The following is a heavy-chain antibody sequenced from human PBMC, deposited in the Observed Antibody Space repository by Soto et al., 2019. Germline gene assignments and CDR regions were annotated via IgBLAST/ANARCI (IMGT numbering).Heavy chain of an antibody. CDR2: IIPVFGTA. CDR1: GGTFSSYA. D-gene: IGHD4-17*01. V-gene: IGHV1-69*13. CDR3: AIPSTTVTTLSYYGMDV. Sequence: SVKVSCKASGGTFSSYAISWVRQAPGQGLEWMGGIIPVFGTANYAQKFQGRVTITADESTSTAYMELSSLRSEDTAVYYCAIPSTTVTTLSYYGMDVWGQGTTVTVSS. J-gene: IGHJ6*02.